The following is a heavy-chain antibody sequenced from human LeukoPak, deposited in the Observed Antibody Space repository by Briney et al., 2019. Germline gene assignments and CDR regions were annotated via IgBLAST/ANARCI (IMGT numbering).Heavy chain of an antibody. CDR1: GFTFTNYA. V-gene: IGHV3-23*01. CDR2: ISGSGDRT. D-gene: IGHD3-9*01. CDR3: AKNKTPPLFCSDP. J-gene: IGHJ5*02. Sequence: PGGSLRLSCAASGFTFTNYAMNWVRQAPGKGLEWVSSISGSGDRTFYADSVKGRFTISRDNSENTLYLQMNSLRAEDTAVYYCAKNKTPPLFCSDPWGKGPLAPSPQ.